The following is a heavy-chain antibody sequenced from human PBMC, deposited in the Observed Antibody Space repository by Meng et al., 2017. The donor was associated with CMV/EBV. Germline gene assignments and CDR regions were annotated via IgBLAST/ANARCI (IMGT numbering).Heavy chain of an antibody. CDR2: ISAYTENT. J-gene: IGHJ5*02. D-gene: IGHD2-15*01. CDR3: ARAHLGDWFDP. V-gene: IGHV1-18*01. CDR1: GYSFTTYG. Sequence: CQASGYSFTTYGIRWVRQAPGQGLDWMGWISAYTENTTYAQKLQGRVTMPTDTSTTTAYMELRSLRSDDTAVYYCARAHLGDWFDPWGQGTLVTVSS.